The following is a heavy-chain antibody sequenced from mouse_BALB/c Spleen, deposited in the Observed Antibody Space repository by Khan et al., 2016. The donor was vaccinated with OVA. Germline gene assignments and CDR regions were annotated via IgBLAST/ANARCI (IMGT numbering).Heavy chain of an antibody. CDR2: INTYTGEP. V-gene: IGHV9-3-1*01. Sequence: QCQLVQSGPELKQPGETVKISCKASGYIFTNYGMTWVKQAPGKGLKWMGWINTYTGEPTYADDFKGRFAFSLETSANTAYLQINNLKNEDTATYFCARTLYGSGYDYAMDYWGQGTSVTVSS. CDR1: GYIFTNYG. D-gene: IGHD1-1*01. J-gene: IGHJ4*01. CDR3: ARTLYGSGYDYAMDY.